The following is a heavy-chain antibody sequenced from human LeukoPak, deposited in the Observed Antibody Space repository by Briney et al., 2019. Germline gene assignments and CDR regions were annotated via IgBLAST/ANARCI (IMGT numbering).Heavy chain of an antibody. Sequence: PGGSLRRSCAVSGFIFSSFVMHWVRQAPGKGLEWVAAILPDGGNKHYADSVKGRVTISRDNSKNTLYLQMNSLRAEDTALYYCAIMTTVVTNFDYWGQGTLVTVSS. D-gene: IGHD4-23*01. CDR3: AIMTTVVTNFDY. CDR2: ILPDGGNK. CDR1: GFIFSSFV. J-gene: IGHJ4*02. V-gene: IGHV3-30-3*01.